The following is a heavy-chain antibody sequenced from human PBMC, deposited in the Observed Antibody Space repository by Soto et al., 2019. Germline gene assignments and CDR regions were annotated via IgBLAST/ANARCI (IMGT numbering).Heavy chain of an antibody. Sequence: GESLRLSCAASGFTFSSYSMNWVRQAPGKGPEWVSSISSSSSYIYYADSVKGRFTISRDNAKNSLYLQMNSLRAEDTAVYYCARDHXPIFGVDDYYYYYGMDVWGQGTTVTVSS. CDR1: GFTFSSYS. V-gene: IGHV3-21*01. J-gene: IGHJ6*02. CDR2: ISSSSSYI. CDR3: ARDHXPIFGVDDYYYYYGMDV. D-gene: IGHD3-3*01.